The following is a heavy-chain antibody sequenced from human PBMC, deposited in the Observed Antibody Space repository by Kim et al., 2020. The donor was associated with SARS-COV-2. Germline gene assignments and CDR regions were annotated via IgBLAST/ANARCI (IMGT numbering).Heavy chain of an antibody. Sequence: YVDSVKGRFTISRDNAKKMLFLQMNGLRAADTAVYYCTGDLPGGVTGFDYWGQGTQVTVSS. CDR3: TGDLPGGVTGFDY. V-gene: IGHV3-30*01. J-gene: IGHJ4*02. D-gene: IGHD3-10*01.